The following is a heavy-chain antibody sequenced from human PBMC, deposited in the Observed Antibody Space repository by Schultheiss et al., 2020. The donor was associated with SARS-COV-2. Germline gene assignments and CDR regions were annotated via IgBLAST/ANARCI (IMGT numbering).Heavy chain of an antibody. J-gene: IGHJ5*02. CDR2: ISYDGSNK. Sequence: GGSLRLSCTASGFVFTSYSINWVRQAPGKGLEWVAVISYDGSNKYYADSVKGRFTISRDNSKNTLYLQMNSLRVEDTAVYYCARGPLTYKWLRQYNWFDPWGQGTLVTVSS. V-gene: IGHV3-30*03. CDR3: ARGPLTYKWLRQYNWFDP. D-gene: IGHD5-12*01. CDR1: GFVFTSYS.